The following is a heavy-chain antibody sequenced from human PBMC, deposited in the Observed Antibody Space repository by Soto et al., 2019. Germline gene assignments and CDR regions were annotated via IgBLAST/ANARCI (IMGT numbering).Heavy chain of an antibody. V-gene: IGHV1-2*04. Sequence: QVQLVQSGAEVKKPGASVKVSCKASGYTFTGYYMHWVRQAPGQGLEWMGWINPNSGGTNYAQKFQGWVTMTRDTSISPAYMERSRLRSDATAVYYCARSPGGVVTAMYYFDYWGQGTLVTVSS. D-gene: IGHD2-21*02. J-gene: IGHJ4*02. CDR2: INPNSGGT. CDR3: ARSPGGVVTAMYYFDY. CDR1: GYTFTGYY.